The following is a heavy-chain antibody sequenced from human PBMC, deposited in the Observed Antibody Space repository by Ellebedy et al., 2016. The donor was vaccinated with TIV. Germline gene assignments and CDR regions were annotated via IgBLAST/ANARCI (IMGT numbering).Heavy chain of an antibody. Sequence: ASVKVSCXASGYTFTSYGISWVRQAPGQGLEWMGWISAYNGNTNYAQKLQGRVTMTTDTSTSTAYMELRSLRSDDTAVYYCARGGDCSSTSCYMGDYYYYYMDVWGKGTTVTVSS. V-gene: IGHV1-18*01. J-gene: IGHJ6*03. D-gene: IGHD2-2*02. CDR1: GYTFTSYG. CDR2: ISAYNGNT. CDR3: ARGGDCSSTSCYMGDYYYYYMDV.